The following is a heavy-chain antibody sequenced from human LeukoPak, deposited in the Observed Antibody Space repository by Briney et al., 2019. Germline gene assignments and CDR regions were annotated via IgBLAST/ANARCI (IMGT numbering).Heavy chain of an antibody. V-gene: IGHV3-66*01. CDR1: GFSISGTY. Sequence: GGSLRLSCEAAGFSISGTYMSWVRQTPGRGLEWVSVIYGGGSSYSADSVRGRFIISRDNSKNTLYLQMNSLRAEDTAVYYCALSSYAGYWGQGTLVTVSS. CDR3: ALSSYAGY. D-gene: IGHD2/OR15-2a*01. CDR2: IYGGGSS. J-gene: IGHJ4*02.